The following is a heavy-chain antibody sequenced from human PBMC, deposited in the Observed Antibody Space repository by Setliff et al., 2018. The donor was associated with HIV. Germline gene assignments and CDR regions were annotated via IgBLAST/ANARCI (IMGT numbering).Heavy chain of an antibody. D-gene: IGHD3-3*01. Sequence: PSETLSLTCTVSGGSFTSRSYYWGWIRQPPGKGLEWIGSIFYSGITYYNPSLKSRVTISVDTSKNQFSLNLTSVTAADTAVYYCARSKTFYDFWGGYYIHGAFKIWGLGTMVTVSS. J-gene: IGHJ3*02. CDR2: IFYSGIT. CDR3: ARSKTFYDFWGGYYIHGAFKI. CDR1: GGSFTSRSYY. V-gene: IGHV4-39*01.